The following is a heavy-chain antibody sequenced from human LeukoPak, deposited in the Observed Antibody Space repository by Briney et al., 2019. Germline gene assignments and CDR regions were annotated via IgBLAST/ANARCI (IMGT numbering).Heavy chain of an antibody. CDR3: ARSGSPKNYYYYYMDV. J-gene: IGHJ6*03. CDR1: GGTFTSYG. CDR2: IVPVLGTT. D-gene: IGHD1-26*01. V-gene: IGHV1-69*06. Sequence: SVKVSCKASGGTFTSYGISWVRQAPGRGLEWMGGIVPVLGTTNYAQKFQGRVTITADKSTSTAYMELSSLRSEDTAVYYCARSGSPKNYYYYYMDVWGKGTTVTVSS.